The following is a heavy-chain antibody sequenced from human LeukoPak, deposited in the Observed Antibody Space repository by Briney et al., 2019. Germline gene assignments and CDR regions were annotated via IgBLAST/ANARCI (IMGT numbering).Heavy chain of an antibody. CDR1: GFTVITNG. CDR2: LYSDGNT. V-gene: IGHV3-53*01. CDR3: ARGVEPLAANTLAY. Sequence: PGGSLRLSCAASGFTVITNGMTWARQAPGKGLEWVSVLYSDGNTKYADSVQGRFTISRDNSKNTLYLEMNSLSPDDTAVYYCARGVEPLAANTLAYWGQGTLVTVSS. D-gene: IGHD1-14*01. J-gene: IGHJ4*02.